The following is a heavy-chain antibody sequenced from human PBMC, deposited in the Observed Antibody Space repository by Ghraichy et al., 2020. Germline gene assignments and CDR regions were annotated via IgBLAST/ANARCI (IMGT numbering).Heavy chain of an antibody. CDR3: AREWDLRN. V-gene: IGHV3-66*01. CDR2: IYSGGSA. D-gene: IGHD1-26*01. J-gene: IGHJ4*02. Sequence: GGSLRLSCAASGFTVSSNYMSWVRQAPGKGLEWVSVIYSGGSAYYAESVKGRFTISRDNSKNTLYLQMNSLRAEDTAVYYCAREWDLRNWGQGTLVTVSS. CDR1: GFTVSSNY.